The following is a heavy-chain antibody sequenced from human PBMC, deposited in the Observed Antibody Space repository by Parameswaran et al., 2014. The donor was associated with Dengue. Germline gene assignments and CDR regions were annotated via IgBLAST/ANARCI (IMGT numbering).Heavy chain of an antibody. D-gene: IGHD7-27*01. CDR3: ARGRTGSYYYYYGMDV. J-gene: IGHJ6*02. V-gene: IGHV1-69*04. Sequence: WVRQAPGQGLEWMGRIIPILGIANYAQKFQGRVTITADKSTSTAYMELSSLRSEDTAVYYCARGRTGSYYYYYGMDVWGQGTTVTVSS. CDR2: IIPILGIA.